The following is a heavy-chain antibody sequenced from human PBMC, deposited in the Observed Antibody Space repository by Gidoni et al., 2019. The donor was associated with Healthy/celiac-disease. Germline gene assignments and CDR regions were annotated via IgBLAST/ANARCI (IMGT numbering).Heavy chain of an antibody. Sequence: QLQLQESGPGLVKPSETLSLTCTVSGGSISSSSYYWGWIRQPPGKGLEWIGSIYYSGSTYYNPSLKSRVTISVDTSKNQFSLKLSSVTAADTAVYYCARQATIFGVVIMEVWFDPWGQGTLVTVSS. V-gene: IGHV4-39*01. CDR3: ARQATIFGVVIMEVWFDP. CDR2: IYYSGST. D-gene: IGHD3-3*01. CDR1: GGSISSSSYY. J-gene: IGHJ5*02.